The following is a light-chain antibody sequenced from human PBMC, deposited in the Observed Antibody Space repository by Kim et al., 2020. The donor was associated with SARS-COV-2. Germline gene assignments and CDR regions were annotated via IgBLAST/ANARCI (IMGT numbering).Light chain of an antibody. CDR3: QQYNTYPLT. V-gene: IGKV1-5*03. CDR2: KAS. CDR1: QSISTW. Sequence: DIQMTQSPSTLSASVGDRVTITCRASQSISTWLAWYQQKPGTAPKLLIYKASSLESGVPLRFSGSGSGTEFTLPVSSLQPDDFATYYCQQYNTYPLTFGQGTKVDIK. J-gene: IGKJ1*01.